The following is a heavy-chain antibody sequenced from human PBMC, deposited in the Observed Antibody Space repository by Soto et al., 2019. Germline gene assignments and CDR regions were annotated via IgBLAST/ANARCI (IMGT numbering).Heavy chain of an antibody. CDR3: ARGAASKWLGDLTDDY. D-gene: IGHD3-10*01. Sequence: GASVQVSCKASGYTFTSYYINWVRQATGQGLEWKGWMNPNSGNTGYAQKFKGRVTMTRNTSISTAYMELSSLRSEYMAVYYCARGAASKWLGDLTDDYWGQGTLVTVSS. CDR1: GYTFTSYY. V-gene: IGHV1-8*01. J-gene: IGHJ4*02. CDR2: MNPNSGNT.